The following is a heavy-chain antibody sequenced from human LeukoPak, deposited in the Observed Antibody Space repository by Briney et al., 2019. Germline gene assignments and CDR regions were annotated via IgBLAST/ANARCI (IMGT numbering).Heavy chain of an antibody. CDR2: ISADNAHT. Sequence: GASVKVSCKASGYTFTRYGIHWVRQAPGQRLEWMRWISADNAHTKYSQRFQGRVTITRDTSASTAYVELSSLRSEDTAVYYCASSPSYADQSSSLDYWGQGTLVTVSS. J-gene: IGHJ4*02. D-gene: IGHD6-13*01. V-gene: IGHV1-3*01. CDR3: ASSPSYADQSSSLDY. CDR1: GYTFTRYG.